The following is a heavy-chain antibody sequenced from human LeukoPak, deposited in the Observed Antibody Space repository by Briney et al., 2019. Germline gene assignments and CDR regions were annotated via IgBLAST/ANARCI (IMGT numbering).Heavy chain of an antibody. CDR1: GFTFSSYA. CDR2: ISGGGGRT. Sequence: GGSLRLSCAASGFTFSSYAMSWVRQAPGKGLEWVSTISGGGGRTWYADSVKGRFTISRDISKNTVDVQLNSLRAEDTAVYYCAKFRGSERTVIDCWGQGTLVTVSS. J-gene: IGHJ4*02. CDR3: AKFRGSERTVIDC. V-gene: IGHV3-23*01. D-gene: IGHD1-1*01.